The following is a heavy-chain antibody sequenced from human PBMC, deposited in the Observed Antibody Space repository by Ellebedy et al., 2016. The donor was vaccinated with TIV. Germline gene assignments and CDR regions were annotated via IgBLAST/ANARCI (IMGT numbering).Heavy chain of an antibody. CDR2: IWHDGSNT. V-gene: IGHV3-33*01. Sequence: PGGSLRLSCAASGFTFSNYGMHWVRQAPGKGLEWVAVIWHDGSNTYYEDSVKGRFTISRDNSENTLSLQMNSLRAEDTAVYYCARLGNYWRIDYWGRGTLVTVSS. CDR3: ARLGNYWRIDY. J-gene: IGHJ4*02. D-gene: IGHD1-1*01. CDR1: GFTFSNYG.